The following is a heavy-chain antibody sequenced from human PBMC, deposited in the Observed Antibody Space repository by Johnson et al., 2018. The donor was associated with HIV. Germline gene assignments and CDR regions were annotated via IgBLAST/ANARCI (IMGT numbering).Heavy chain of an antibody. V-gene: IGHV3-23*04. CDR1: GFTFSSYA. CDR3: ARDLGLPENAFDL. CDR2: IGTAGDT. J-gene: IGHJ3*01. D-gene: IGHD4-11*01. Sequence: VQLVESGGGLVQPGGSLRLSCAASGFTFSSYAMSWVRQAPGKGLEWVSAIGTAGDTYYADSLKGRFTISRDNSKNTLYLQMNSLRSGDTAVYYCARDLGLPENAFDLWGRGTMVTVS.